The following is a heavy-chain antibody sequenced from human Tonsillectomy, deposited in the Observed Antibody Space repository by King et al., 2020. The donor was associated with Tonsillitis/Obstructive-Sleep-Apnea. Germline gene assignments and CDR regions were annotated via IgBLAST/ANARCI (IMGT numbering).Heavy chain of an antibody. CDR2: IIPILGIA. CDR1: GGTFSSYA. V-gene: IGHV1-69*09. CDR3: ARDPSRYSSIWYPLDY. J-gene: IGHJ4*02. Sequence: QLVQSGAEVKKPGSSVKVSCKASGGTFSSYAISWVRQAPGQGLEWMGRIIPILGIANYAQKFQGRVTITADKSTSTAYMELSSLRSEDTAVYYCARDPSRYSSIWYPLDYWGQGTLVTVSS. D-gene: IGHD6-13*01.